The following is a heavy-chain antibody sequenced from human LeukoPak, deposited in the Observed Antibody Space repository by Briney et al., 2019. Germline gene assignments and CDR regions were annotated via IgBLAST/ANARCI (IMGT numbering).Heavy chain of an antibody. CDR1: GFTLNSYG. J-gene: IGHJ3*02. CDR3: AREAHAFDI. CDR2: IWYDGSNK. V-gene: IGHV3-33*01. Sequence: GGSLRLSCGAWGFTLNSYGMHWVRQAPGKGVEGVGVIWYDGSNKYYTDSVKGRFTISRDNSKNTLYLQMNSLRAEDTAVYYCAREAHAFDIWGQGTMVTVSS.